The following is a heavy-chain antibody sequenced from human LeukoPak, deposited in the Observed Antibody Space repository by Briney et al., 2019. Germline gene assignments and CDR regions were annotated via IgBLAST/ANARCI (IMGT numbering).Heavy chain of an antibody. Sequence: ASVKVSCKASGYTFTSYYMHWVRQAPGQGLECMGTINPSSGSTSYTQKFQGRVTMTRGTTTSTVYMELSSLRSEDTAMFYCARGAKRWLQFKTSAGFDYWGQGTLVTVSS. V-gene: IGHV1-46*01. CDR3: ARGAKRWLQFKTSAGFDY. J-gene: IGHJ4*02. CDR2: INPSSGST. D-gene: IGHD5-24*01. CDR1: GYTFTSYY.